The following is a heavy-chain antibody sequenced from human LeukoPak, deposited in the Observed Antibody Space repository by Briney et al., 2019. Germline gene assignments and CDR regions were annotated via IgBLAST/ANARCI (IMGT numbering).Heavy chain of an antibody. D-gene: IGHD2-15*01. V-gene: IGHV3-11*01. Sequence: GGSLRLSCTVSGFTFSSNSMSWVRQAPGKGLEWVSSISRSGSTKYYADSVKGRFTISRDNAKSSLFLQINSLRAEDTAVYYCARVLRYCSGGNCYSGGLGYMDVWGKGTTVTISS. CDR3: ARVLRYCSGGNCYSGGLGYMDV. J-gene: IGHJ6*03. CDR2: ISRSGSTK. CDR1: GFTFSSNS.